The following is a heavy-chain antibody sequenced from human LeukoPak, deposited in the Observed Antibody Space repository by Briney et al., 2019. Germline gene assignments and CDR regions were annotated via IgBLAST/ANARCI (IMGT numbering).Heavy chain of an antibody. CDR1: GFTFSSHW. D-gene: IGHD2-2*02. CDR2: IKEDGTRK. J-gene: IGHJ3*02. V-gene: IGHV3-7*01. CDR3: ARDDTPWRGLDAFDI. Sequence: GGSLRLSCAASGFTFSSHWMTWVRQAPGKGLEWVANIKEDGTRKNYVDSVKGRFTISRDNAKNSLYLQMNSLRDEDTAVYYCARDDTPWRGLDAFDIWGQGTMVTVSS.